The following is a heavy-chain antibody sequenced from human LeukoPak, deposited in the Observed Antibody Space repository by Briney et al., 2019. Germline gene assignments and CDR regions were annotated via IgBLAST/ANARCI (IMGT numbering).Heavy chain of an antibody. Sequence: SVKVSCKASGGTFSSYAISWVRQAPGQGLEWMGGIIPIFGTANYAQKFQGRVTITTDESTSTAYMELSSLRSEDTAAHYCARAPNYGDYGWYFDLWGRGTLVTVSS. J-gene: IGHJ2*01. CDR2: IIPIFGTA. V-gene: IGHV1-69*05. CDR1: GGTFSSYA. CDR3: ARAPNYGDYGWYFDL. D-gene: IGHD4-17*01.